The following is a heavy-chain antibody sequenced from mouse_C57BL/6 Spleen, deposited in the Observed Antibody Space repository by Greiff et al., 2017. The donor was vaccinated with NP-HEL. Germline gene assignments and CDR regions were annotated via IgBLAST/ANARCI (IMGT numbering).Heavy chain of an antibody. D-gene: IGHD1-1*01. CDR1: GYTFTSYW. CDR3: ARRYYGSSPFDD. V-gene: IGHV1-61*01. J-gene: IGHJ2*01. Sequence: QVQLKQPGAELVRPGSSVKLSCKASGYTFTSYWMDWVKQRPGQGLEWIGNIYPSDSETHYNQKFKDKATLTVDKSSSTAYMQLSSLTSEDSAVYYCARRYYGSSPFDDWGQGTTLTVSS. CDR2: IYPSDSET.